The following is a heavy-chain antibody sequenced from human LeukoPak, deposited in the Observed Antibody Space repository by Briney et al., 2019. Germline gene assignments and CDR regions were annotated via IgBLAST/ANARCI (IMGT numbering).Heavy chain of an antibody. CDR2: IRYDGSNK. Sequence: GGYLRLSCAASGFTFSSYGMHWVRQAPGKGLEWVAFIRYDGSNKYYADSVKGRFTISRDNSKNTLYLQMNSLRAEDTAVYYCAKVSKLGIFGGGFDYWGQGTLVTVSS. J-gene: IGHJ4*02. V-gene: IGHV3-30*02. CDR3: AKVSKLGIFGGGFDY. D-gene: IGHD7-27*01. CDR1: GFTFSSYG.